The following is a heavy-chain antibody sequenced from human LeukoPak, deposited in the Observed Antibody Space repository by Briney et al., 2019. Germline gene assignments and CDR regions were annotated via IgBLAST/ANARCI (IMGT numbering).Heavy chain of an antibody. V-gene: IGHV4-39*01. CDR1: GGSISSSSYY. CDR2: IYYSGST. CDR3: ARTRRRDGYQKGFHFDY. J-gene: IGHJ4*02. D-gene: IGHD5-24*01. Sequence: PSETLSLTCTVSGGSISSSSYYWGWIRQPPGKGLEWIGSIYYSGSTYYNPSLKSRVTISVDTSKNQFSLKLSSVTAADTAVYYCARTRRRDGYQKGFHFDYWGQGTLVTVSS.